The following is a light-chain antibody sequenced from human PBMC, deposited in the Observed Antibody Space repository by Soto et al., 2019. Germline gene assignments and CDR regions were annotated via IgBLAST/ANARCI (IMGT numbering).Light chain of an antibody. Sequence: DIVLTQSPGTLSLSPGDRATLSCRTSRFVSNYYVAWYQQRPGQAPRLLIYAASSRATDIPDRFSGSGSGTDFTLTISRLEPEDFAVYYCQHYAEFPPVFTFGPGTIVEI. V-gene: IGKV3-20*01. J-gene: IGKJ3*01. CDR2: AAS. CDR1: RFVSNYY. CDR3: QHYAEFPPVFT.